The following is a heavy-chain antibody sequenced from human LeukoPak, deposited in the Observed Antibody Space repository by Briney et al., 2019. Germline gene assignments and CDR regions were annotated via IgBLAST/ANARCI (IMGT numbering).Heavy chain of an antibody. Sequence: PGGSLRLSCAASGFTFSSYAMSWVRQGPGKGLEWVSAISGSGGSTYYADSVKGRFTIFRDNSKNTLYLQMNSLRAEDTAVYYCARDHGGYSSRLIDYWGQGTLLTVSS. V-gene: IGHV3-23*01. CDR3: ARDHGGYSSRLIDY. CDR2: ISGSGGST. J-gene: IGHJ4*02. D-gene: IGHD6-19*01. CDR1: GFTFSSYA.